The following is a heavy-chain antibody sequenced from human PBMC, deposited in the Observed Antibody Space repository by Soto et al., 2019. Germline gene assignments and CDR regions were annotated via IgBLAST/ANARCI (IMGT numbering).Heavy chain of an antibody. V-gene: IGHV4-59*08. CDR3: ARGGYSYGQKYYYYYMDV. Sequence: SETLSLTCTVSGGSISSYYWSWIRQPPGKGLEWIGYIYYSGSTNYNPSLKSRVTISVDTSKNQFSLKLSSVTAADTAVYYCARGGYSYGQKYYYYYMDVWGKGTTVTVSS. D-gene: IGHD5-18*01. CDR1: GGSISSYY. J-gene: IGHJ6*03. CDR2: IYYSGST.